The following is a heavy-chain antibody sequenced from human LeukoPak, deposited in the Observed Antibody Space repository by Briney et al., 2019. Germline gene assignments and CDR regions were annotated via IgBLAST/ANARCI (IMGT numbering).Heavy chain of an antibody. CDR2: IYSGGDT. CDR1: GFTVSGNY. Sequence: GGSLRLSCAASGFTVSGNYMSWACQAPGKGLEWVSLIYSGGDTYYADSVKGRFTISRDNSKNTLYLQMDSLRAEDTAVYYCATRYCSSTSCYRGAFDIWGQGTMVTVSS. V-gene: IGHV3-66*02. J-gene: IGHJ3*02. CDR3: ATRYCSSTSCYRGAFDI. D-gene: IGHD2-2*01.